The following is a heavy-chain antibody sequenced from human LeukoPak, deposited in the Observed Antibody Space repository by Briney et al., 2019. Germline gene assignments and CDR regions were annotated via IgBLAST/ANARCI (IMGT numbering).Heavy chain of an antibody. D-gene: IGHD2-15*01. V-gene: IGHV4-39*01. J-gene: IGHJ4*02. CDR1: GGSFSSYY. Sequence: PSETLCLTCAVYGGSFSSYYWGWIRQPPGKGLEWIGSIYYSGSTYYNPSLKSRVTISVDTSKNQFSLRLSSVTAADTAVYYCARRPFLRCSGGTCYEDYWGQGTLVTVSS. CDR3: ARRPFLRCSGGTCYEDY. CDR2: IYYSGST.